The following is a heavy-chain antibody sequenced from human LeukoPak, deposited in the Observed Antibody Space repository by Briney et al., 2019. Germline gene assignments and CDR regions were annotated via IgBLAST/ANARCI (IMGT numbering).Heavy chain of an antibody. CDR2: IYYSGST. D-gene: IGHD1-26*01. V-gene: IGHV4-59*12. J-gene: IGHJ4*02. Sequence: SETLSLTCTVSGGSISSYYWSWIRQPPGKGLEWIGYIYYSGSTNYNPSLKSRVTISVDTSKNQFSLKLSSVTAADTAVYYCARRRSYYGPYYFDYWGQGTLVTVSS. CDR3: ARRRSYYGPYYFDY. CDR1: GGSISSYY.